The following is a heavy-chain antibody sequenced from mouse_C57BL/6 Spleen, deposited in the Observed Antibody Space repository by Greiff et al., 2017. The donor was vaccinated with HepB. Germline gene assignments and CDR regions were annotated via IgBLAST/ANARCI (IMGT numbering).Heavy chain of an antibody. CDR1: GFTFSDYY. CDR3: ARDSPYGNFDY. CDR2: INYDGSST. Sequence: EVMLVESEGGLVQPGSSMKLSCTASGFTFSDYYMAWVRQVPEKGLEWVANINYDGSSTYYLDSLKSRFIISRDNAKNILYLQMSSLKSEDTATYYCARDSPYGNFDYWGQGTTLTVSS. V-gene: IGHV5-16*01. D-gene: IGHD2-10*02. J-gene: IGHJ2*01.